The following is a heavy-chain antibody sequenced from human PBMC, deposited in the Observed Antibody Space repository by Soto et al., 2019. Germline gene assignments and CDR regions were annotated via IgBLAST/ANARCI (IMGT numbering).Heavy chain of an antibody. D-gene: IGHD3-22*01. Sequence: SGPTLVNPTQTLTLTCTFSGFSLSTSGMRVSWIRQPPGKALEWLARIDWDDDKFYSTSLKTRLTISKDTSKNQVVLTMTNMDPVDTATYYCARMTHYYDSSGYSHDAFDIWGQGTMVTVSS. CDR3: ARMTHYYDSSGYSHDAFDI. CDR2: IDWDDDK. V-gene: IGHV2-70*04. J-gene: IGHJ3*02. CDR1: GFSLSTSGMR.